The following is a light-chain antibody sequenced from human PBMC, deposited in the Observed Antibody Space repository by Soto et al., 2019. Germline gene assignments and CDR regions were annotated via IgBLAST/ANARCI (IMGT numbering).Light chain of an antibody. CDR2: ETS. CDR3: QQRSSWPRT. J-gene: IGKJ1*01. V-gene: IGKV3-11*01. CDR1: QSVGSY. Sequence: EIVLTQSPATLSLSPGERATLSCRASQSVGSYLTWYQQKPGQAPRLLIYETSKRATGIPARFSGSGSGTDFTLTINSLEPEDFAVYYCQQRSSWPRTFGQGTKVEIK.